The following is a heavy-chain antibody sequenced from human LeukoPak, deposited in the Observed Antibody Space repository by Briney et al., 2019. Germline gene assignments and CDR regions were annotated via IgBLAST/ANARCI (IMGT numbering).Heavy chain of an antibody. J-gene: IGHJ5*02. CDR1: GGSISSSSYY. CDR2: IYYSGST. Sequence: SETLSLTCTVSGGSISSSSYYWGWIRQPPGKGLEWIGSIYYSGSTYYNPSLKSRVTISVDTSKNQFSLKLSSVTAADTAVYYCARAGYGGNGDWFDPWGQGTLVTVSS. D-gene: IGHD4-23*01. CDR3: ARAGYGGNGDWFDP. V-gene: IGHV4-39*07.